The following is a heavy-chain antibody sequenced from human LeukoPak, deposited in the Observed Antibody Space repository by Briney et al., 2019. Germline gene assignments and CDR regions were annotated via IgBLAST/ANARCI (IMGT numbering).Heavy chain of an antibody. V-gene: IGHV4-34*01. D-gene: IGHD1-26*01. Sequence: SETLSLTCAVYGGSFSGYYWSWIRQPPGKGLEWIGKINHSGSTNYNPSLKSRVTISVDTSKNQFSLKLTSVTAADTAVYFCASSTAVVKAKKFQEWGQGTLVTVSS. J-gene: IGHJ1*01. CDR3: ASSTAVVKAKKFQE. CDR1: GGSFSGYY. CDR2: INHSGST.